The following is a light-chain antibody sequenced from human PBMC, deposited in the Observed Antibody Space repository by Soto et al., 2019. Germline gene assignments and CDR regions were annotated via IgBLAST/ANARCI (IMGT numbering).Light chain of an antibody. Sequence: QSALTQPASVSGSPGQSITISCTGTSSDVGGYNSVSWFQQHPSKAPKRIIYEVSHRPSGVSIRFSGSKSGNTASLTISGLQAEDEADYYCTSYRHSTTLVFGTGTKLTV. CDR2: EVS. CDR1: SSDVGGYNS. CDR3: TSYRHSTTLV. J-gene: IGLJ1*01. V-gene: IGLV2-14*01.